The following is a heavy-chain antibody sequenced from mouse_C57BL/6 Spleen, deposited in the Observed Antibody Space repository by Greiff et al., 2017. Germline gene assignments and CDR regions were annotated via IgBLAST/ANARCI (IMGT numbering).Heavy chain of an antibody. Sequence: EVKLMESGGGLVKPGGSLKLSCAASGFTFSSYAMSWVRQTPEKRLEWVATISDGGSYTYYPDNVKGRFTISRDNAKNNLYLQMSHLKSEDTAMYYCARDLGYYGSSSWFAYWGQGTLVTVSA. J-gene: IGHJ3*01. D-gene: IGHD1-1*01. V-gene: IGHV5-4*01. CDR1: GFTFSSYA. CDR2: ISDGGSYT. CDR3: ARDLGYYGSSSWFAY.